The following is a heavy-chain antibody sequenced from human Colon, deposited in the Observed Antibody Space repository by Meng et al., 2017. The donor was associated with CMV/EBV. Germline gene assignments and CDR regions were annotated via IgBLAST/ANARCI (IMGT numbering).Heavy chain of an antibody. Sequence: LMLSCSTSGFTFNGYYMSWIRQAPGKGLEWISYISKSGDTTYYADSVRGRFTVSRDNAENSVYLQMNTLRVEDTAVYYCARLGQFDFWGQGALVTVSS. CDR1: GFTFNGYY. D-gene: IGHD7-27*01. CDR3: ARLGQFDF. J-gene: IGHJ4*02. V-gene: IGHV3-11*01. CDR2: ISKSGDTT.